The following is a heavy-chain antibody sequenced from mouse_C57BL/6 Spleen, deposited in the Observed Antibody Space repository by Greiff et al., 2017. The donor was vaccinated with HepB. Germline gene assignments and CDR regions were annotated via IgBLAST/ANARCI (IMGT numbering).Heavy chain of an antibody. J-gene: IGHJ1*03. CDR1: GYTFTSYW. Sequence: QVQLKQSGAELVKPGASVKMSCKASGYTFTSYWITWVKQRPGQGLEWIGDIYPGSGSTNYNEKFKSKATLTVDTSSSTAYMQLSSLTSEDSAVYYCARSHYYGSSYDVWGTGTTVTVSS. CDR3: ARSHYYGSSYDV. D-gene: IGHD1-1*01. CDR2: IYPGSGST. V-gene: IGHV1-55*01.